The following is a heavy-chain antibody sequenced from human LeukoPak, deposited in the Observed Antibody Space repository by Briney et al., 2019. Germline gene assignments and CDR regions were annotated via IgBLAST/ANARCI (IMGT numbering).Heavy chain of an antibody. V-gene: IGHV3-23*01. D-gene: IGHD6-19*01. J-gene: IGHJ4*02. CDR2: ISGSGGST. CDR1: GFTFSSYA. CDR3: AKGAVAGNQKPGGY. Sequence: GGSLRLSRAASGFTFSSYAMSWVRQAPGKGLEWVSAISGSGGSTYYADSVKGRFTISRDNSKSTLSLQMNSLRAEDTAVYFCAKGAVAGNQKPGGYWGQGTLVTVSS.